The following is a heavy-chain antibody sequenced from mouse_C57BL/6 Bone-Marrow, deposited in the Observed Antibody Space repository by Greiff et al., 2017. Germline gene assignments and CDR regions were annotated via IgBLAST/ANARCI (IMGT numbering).Heavy chain of an antibody. CDR3: TRIAY. CDR1: GFNIKGDY. CDR2: IDPENGDT. V-gene: IGHV14-4*01. Sequence: VQLKESGAELVRPGASVKLSCTASGFNIKGDYMHWVKQRPEQGLEWIGWIDPENGDTEYASKFQGKATITVDTSSNTAYLQLSSLTSEDTAVYYCTRIAYWGQGTLVTVSA. J-gene: IGHJ3*01.